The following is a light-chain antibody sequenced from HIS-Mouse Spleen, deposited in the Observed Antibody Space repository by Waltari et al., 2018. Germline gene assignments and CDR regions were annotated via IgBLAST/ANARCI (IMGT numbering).Light chain of an antibody. CDR2: EVS. Sequence: QSALTQPASVSGSPGQSITISCPGTSRYVGGYNYVSWYQPHPGKAPKLMIYEVSNRPSGVSNRFSGSKSGNTASLTISGLQAEDEADYYCSSYTSSSTLFYVFGTGTKVTVL. V-gene: IGLV2-14*01. CDR3: SSYTSSSTLFYV. J-gene: IGLJ1*01. CDR1: SRYVGGYNY.